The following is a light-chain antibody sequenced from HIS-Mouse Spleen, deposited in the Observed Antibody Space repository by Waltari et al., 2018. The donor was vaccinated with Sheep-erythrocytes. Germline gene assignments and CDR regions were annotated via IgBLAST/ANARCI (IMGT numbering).Light chain of an antibody. CDR3: CSYAGSYNHV. CDR2: DVR. CDR1: SSDVGGYNY. Sequence: QSALTQPRSVSGSPGQSVTISCTGTSSDVGGYNYVSWYQQHPGKAPKLMIYDVRKRPSGVPERFSGSQSGNTASLTISGLQAEDEADYYCCSYAGSYNHVFATGTKVTVL. V-gene: IGLV2-11*01. J-gene: IGLJ1*01.